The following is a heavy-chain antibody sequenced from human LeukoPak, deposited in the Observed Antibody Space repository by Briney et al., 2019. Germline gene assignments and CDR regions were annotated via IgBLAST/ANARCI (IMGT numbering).Heavy chain of an antibody. CDR1: GGSISSYY. D-gene: IGHD1-14*01. CDR3: ARGLKPSDY. J-gene: IGHJ4*02. V-gene: IGHV4-59*08. Sequence: SETLSLTCTVSGGSISSYYWSWIRQPPGKGLEWIGCINHTGNTYYNPSLKSRVAISVDTSKNQFSLKLNSVTAADTAMYYCARGLKPSDYWGQGTLVTVSS. CDR2: INHTGNT.